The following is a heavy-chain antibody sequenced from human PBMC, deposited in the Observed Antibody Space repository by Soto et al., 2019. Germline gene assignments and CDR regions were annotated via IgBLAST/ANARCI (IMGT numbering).Heavy chain of an antibody. Sequence: QVQLQESGPGLVKPSETLSLTSTVSGGSIHSYCWSWIRQPPGKGLEWIAYIFDSGNANYNPSLKSRVSTSVDTSKNQFSLKLTSVTAADTAVYYCARHRRTTVAKFYFDNWGQGAVVTVSS. J-gene: IGHJ4*02. V-gene: IGHV4-59*08. CDR3: ARHRRTTVAKFYFDN. CDR2: IFDSGNA. CDR1: GGSIHSYC. D-gene: IGHD4-4*01.